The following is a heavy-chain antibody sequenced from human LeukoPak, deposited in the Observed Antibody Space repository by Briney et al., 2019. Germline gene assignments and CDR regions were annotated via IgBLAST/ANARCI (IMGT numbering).Heavy chain of an antibody. Sequence: PSETLSLTCTVSGGSISSGGYYWSWIRQHPGKGLEWIGYIYYSGSTNYNPSLKSRVTISVDTSKNQFSLKLSSVTAADTAVYYCARGLHSYYYDSSGYYLDWFDPWGQGTLVTVSS. D-gene: IGHD3-22*01. J-gene: IGHJ5*02. CDR3: ARGLHSYYYDSSGYYLDWFDP. V-gene: IGHV4-31*03. CDR2: IYYSGST. CDR1: GGSISSGGYY.